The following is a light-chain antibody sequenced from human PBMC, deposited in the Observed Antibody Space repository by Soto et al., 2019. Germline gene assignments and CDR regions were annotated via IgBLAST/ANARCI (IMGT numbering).Light chain of an antibody. Sequence: QSALTQPRSVSGSPGQSVTISCTGTSSDVGAYNYVSWYQQHPGKAPKFMIYDFNKRPSGVPDRFSGSKSGNTASLTISGLQVEDEAEYYCCSYVGRYSWLFGGGTKVTVL. CDR1: SSDVGAYNY. CDR2: DFN. CDR3: CSYVGRYSWL. V-gene: IGLV2-11*01. J-gene: IGLJ3*02.